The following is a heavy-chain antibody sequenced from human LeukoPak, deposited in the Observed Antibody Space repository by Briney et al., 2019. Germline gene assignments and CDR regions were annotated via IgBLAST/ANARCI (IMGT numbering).Heavy chain of an antibody. D-gene: IGHD3-22*01. Sequence: GGSLRLSCAASGFTFSNYAMNWVRQAPGEGLEWVSGISGSGGSTYFADSVKGRFTISRDNSKNTLSLQMNSLRAEDTAVYYCAKDRSRYYDTSGYHLDYWGQGTLVTVSS. J-gene: IGHJ4*02. CDR3: AKDRSRYYDTSGYHLDY. V-gene: IGHV3-23*01. CDR1: GFTFSNYA. CDR2: ISGSGGST.